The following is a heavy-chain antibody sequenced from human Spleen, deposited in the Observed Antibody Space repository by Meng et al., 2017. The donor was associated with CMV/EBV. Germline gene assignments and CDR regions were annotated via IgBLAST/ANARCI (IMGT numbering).Heavy chain of an antibody. D-gene: IGHD3-10*01. V-gene: IGHV1-2*02. J-gene: IGHJ4*02. CDR2: INPNSGGT. CDR1: GYTFTGYY. Sequence: QVPRVQSGAEVKKPGASVKVSCKASGYTFTGYYMHWVRQAPGQGLEWMGWINPNSGGTNYAQKFQGRVTMTRDTSISTAYMELSRLRSDDTAVYYCARGPDYYGSGSYFDYWGQGTLVTVSS. CDR3: ARGPDYYGSGSYFDY.